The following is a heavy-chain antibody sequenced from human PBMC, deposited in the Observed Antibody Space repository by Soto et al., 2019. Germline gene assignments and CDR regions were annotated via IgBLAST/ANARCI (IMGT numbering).Heavy chain of an antibody. CDR1: GASINNYY. CDR3: ARGGYSSGSLYYFDY. D-gene: IGHD5-18*01. CDR2: IYYTGRT. Sequence: ETLSLTCTVSGASINNYYLPWIRQPPGKGLEWIGYIYYTGRTSYNPSLKSRVTISVDTSKNQFSLKLTSVTAADTAVYYCARGGYSSGSLYYFDYWGQGTMVTVS. J-gene: IGHJ4*02. V-gene: IGHV4-59*01.